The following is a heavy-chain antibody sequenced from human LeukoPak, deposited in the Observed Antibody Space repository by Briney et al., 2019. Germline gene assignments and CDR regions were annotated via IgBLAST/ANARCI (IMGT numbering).Heavy chain of an antibody. CDR2: INHSGST. CDR3: ARGADYVWGSYRYYYFDY. D-gene: IGHD3-16*02. J-gene: IGHJ4*02. CDR1: GGAFSGYY. V-gene: IGHV4-34*01. Sequence: KPSETPSLTRAVYGGAFSGYYWRWIRQPPGKGLEWIGEINHSGSTNYNPSLKSRVTISVDTSKNQFSLKLSSVTAADTAVYYCARGADYVWGSYRYYYFDYWGQGTLVTVSS.